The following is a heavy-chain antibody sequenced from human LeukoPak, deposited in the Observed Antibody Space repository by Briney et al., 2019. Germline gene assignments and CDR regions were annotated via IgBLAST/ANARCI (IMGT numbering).Heavy chain of an antibody. CDR1: GFTFGNSA. V-gene: IGHV3-64*01. J-gene: IGHJ4*02. D-gene: IGHD5-18*01. Sequence: PGGSLRLSCAASGFTFGNSAMHWVRQAPGKGLEYVSALNYNGGRTFYANSVKGRFIISRDNSKNTLYLQLGSLRYEDMAVYYCARDRGSEVDTGTLNFWGQGVLVTVSS. CDR3: ARDRGSEVDTGTLNF. CDR2: LNYNGGRT.